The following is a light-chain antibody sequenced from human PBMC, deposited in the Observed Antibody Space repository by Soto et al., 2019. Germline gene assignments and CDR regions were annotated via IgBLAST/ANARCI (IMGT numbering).Light chain of an antibody. CDR1: QSVSSNY. CDR2: GAS. Sequence: EIELTQSPGTLSLSPGERATLSCRASQSVSSNYLAWYQQKPGQSPRLLIYGASSRATGIPDRFSGSGSGTDFTLTTSRLEPEDFAVYYCQQYGHSPLTFGGGTKVEIK. V-gene: IGKV3-20*01. CDR3: QQYGHSPLT. J-gene: IGKJ4*01.